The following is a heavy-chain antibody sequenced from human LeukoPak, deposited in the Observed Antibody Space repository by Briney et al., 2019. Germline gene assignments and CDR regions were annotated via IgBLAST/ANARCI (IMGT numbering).Heavy chain of an antibody. Sequence: SETLSLTCFVSGGSVSSSRYYWGWIRQPPGKGLEWFGNINYSGSAYYNPSLKSRVTISVDTSTNQFSLKLRSVTAADTAVYYCARHGRWGIAVAGTIVMWGQGTPVTVSS. CDR3: ARHGRWGIAVAGTIVM. CDR1: GGSVSSSRYY. CDR2: INYSGSA. J-gene: IGHJ4*02. D-gene: IGHD6-13*01. V-gene: IGHV4-39*07.